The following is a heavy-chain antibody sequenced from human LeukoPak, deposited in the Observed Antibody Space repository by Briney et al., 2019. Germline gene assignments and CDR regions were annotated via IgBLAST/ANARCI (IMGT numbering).Heavy chain of an antibody. CDR1: GGSISSLY. CDR2: IYYTGST. Sequence: KSSETLSLTCPVSGGSISSLYWSWIRQPPGKGLEWIGYIYYTGSTNYNPSLKSRVTMFVDMSKNQFSLRLSSVTAADTAVYYCARHRAYGSSSPFDYWGQGTLVTVSS. V-gene: IGHV4-59*08. J-gene: IGHJ4*02. D-gene: IGHD6-6*01. CDR3: ARHRAYGSSSPFDY.